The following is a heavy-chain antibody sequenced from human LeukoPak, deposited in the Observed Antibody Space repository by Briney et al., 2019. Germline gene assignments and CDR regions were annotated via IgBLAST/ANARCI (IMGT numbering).Heavy chain of an antibody. D-gene: IGHD3-22*01. Sequence: PGGSLRLSCAASGFTFSSYNMNWVRQAPGKGLEWVSSISSGGDYIYYADSVKGRFTISRDNAKNSLYLQMNSLRTEDTAAYYCSRGNGGYYPWGQGTLVTVSS. CDR1: GFTFSSYN. J-gene: IGHJ5*02. CDR3: SRGNGGYYP. CDR2: ISSGGDYI. V-gene: IGHV3-21*06.